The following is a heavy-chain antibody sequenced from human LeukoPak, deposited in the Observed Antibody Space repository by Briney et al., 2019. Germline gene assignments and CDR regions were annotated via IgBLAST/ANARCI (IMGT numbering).Heavy chain of an antibody. CDR1: GFTFSSYS. CDR2: ISSSSSTI. V-gene: IGHV3-48*01. J-gene: IGHJ6*02. CDR3: AKANRQQLKLTSYYGMDV. D-gene: IGHD6-13*01. Sequence: GGSLRLSCAASGFTFSSYSMNWVRQAPGKGLEWVSYISSSSSTIYYADSVKGRFTISRDNAKNSLYLQMNSLRAEDTAVYYCAKANRQQLKLTSYYGMDVWGQGTTVTVSS.